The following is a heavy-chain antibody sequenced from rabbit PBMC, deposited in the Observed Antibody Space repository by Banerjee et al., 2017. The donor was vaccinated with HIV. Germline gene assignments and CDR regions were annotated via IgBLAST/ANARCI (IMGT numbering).Heavy chain of an antibody. D-gene: IGHD4-1*01. CDR1: GFSFSNRYV. CDR3: ARDLAGVIGWNFDL. CDR2: IYAGRSGRI. V-gene: IGHV1S45*01. J-gene: IGHJ4*01. Sequence: QEQLEESGGGLVKPEGSLTLTCKASGFSFSNRYVMCWVRQAPGKGLEWIACIYAGRSGRIYYASWAKGRLTISKTSSTTVTLQMTSLPAADTATYFCARDLAGVIGWNFDLWGPGTLVTVS.